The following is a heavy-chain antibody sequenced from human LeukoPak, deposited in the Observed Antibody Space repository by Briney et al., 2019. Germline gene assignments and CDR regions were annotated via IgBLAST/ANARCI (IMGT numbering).Heavy chain of an antibody. D-gene: IGHD6-19*01. J-gene: IGHJ4*02. V-gene: IGHV3-53*01. Sequence: PGGSLRLSCAASGFTFSSFSMNWVRQAPGKGLEWVSVINSGGSTYYADSVKGRFTISRDNSKNTLYLQMNSLRAEDTAVYYCARSVAGNDYWGQGTLVTVSS. CDR3: ARSVAGNDY. CDR1: GFTFSSFS. CDR2: INSGGST.